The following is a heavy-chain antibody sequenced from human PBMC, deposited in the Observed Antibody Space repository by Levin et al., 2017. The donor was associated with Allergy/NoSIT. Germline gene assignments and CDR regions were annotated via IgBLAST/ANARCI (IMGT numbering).Heavy chain of an antibody. CDR3: ARRMAVSWGHIN. Sequence: GESLKISCAASGFTVSTNYMSWVRQAPGKGLEWVSIIYSGGDTYYGDSVKGRFTVSRDNSKNTLYLQMNSLRAEDSAIYYCARRMAVSWGHINWGQGTLVTVSS. V-gene: IGHV3-53*01. CDR1: GFTVSTNY. J-gene: IGHJ4*02. D-gene: IGHD6-19*01. CDR2: IYSGGDT.